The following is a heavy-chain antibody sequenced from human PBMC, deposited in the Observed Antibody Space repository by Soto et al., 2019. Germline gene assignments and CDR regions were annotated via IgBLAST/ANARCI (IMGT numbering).Heavy chain of an antibody. J-gene: IGHJ4*02. CDR3: ARGLYGYPPALAY. Sequence: EVQLVESGGCLVQPGGSWILPWAASGFTSSSYEMHWFRQAPVKGLVWISRIKTDGSFSSYADSVKGRFTISRDNARNTLFLQMNSLSDDDTSVDYGARGLYGYPPALAYWGQGTLGSVST. V-gene: IGHV3-74*01. D-gene: IGHD3-16*01. CDR2: IKTDGSFS. CDR1: GFTSSSYE.